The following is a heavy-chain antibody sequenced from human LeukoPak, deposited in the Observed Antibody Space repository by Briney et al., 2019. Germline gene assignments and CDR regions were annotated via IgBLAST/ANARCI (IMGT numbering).Heavy chain of an antibody. J-gene: IGHJ4*02. CDR2: IKHDGSEQ. CDR3: AKAAFGGVIVMIDY. D-gene: IGHD3-16*02. Sequence: PGGSLRLSCAASGFTFTTYWMSWMRPAPGKGLQWVANIKHDGSEQYYVDSVKGRFTISRDNAKNSLFLQMNSLGVEDTAVYYCAKAAFGGVIVMIDYWGQGTLVTVSS. V-gene: IGHV3-7*01. CDR1: GFTFTTYW.